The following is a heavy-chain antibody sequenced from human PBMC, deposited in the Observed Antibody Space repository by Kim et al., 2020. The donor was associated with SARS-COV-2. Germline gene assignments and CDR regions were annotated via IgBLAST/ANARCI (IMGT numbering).Heavy chain of an antibody. CDR3: ARKCGYSYGCFDY. J-gene: IGHJ4*02. CDR2: INQDGSEE. CDR1: GFTFSNYW. V-gene: IGHV3-7*01. D-gene: IGHD5-18*01. Sequence: GGSLRLSCAASGFTFSNYWMSWVRQAPGKGLEWVANINQDGSEESYVDSVKGRFTISRDNAKNSLFLQMNSLRAEDTAVYFCARKCGYSYGCFDYWGQGTLVTVSS.